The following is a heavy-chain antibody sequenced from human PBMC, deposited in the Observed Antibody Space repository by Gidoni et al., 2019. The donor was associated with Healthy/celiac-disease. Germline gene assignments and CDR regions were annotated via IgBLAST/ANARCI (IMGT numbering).Heavy chain of an antibody. D-gene: IGHD1-1*01. CDR3: ARGYRNDGGGFDP. CDR1: GGSISSSNW. CDR2: IFHSGST. J-gene: IGHJ5*02. V-gene: IGHV4-4*02. Sequence: QVQLQESNPGLMKPSGTLSLTCAVSGGSISSSNWWSWVGQPPGKGLEWIGEIFHSGSTNYNPSLKSGVTTSVDKSKNQFTLKVSAVTAAYTAVYYRARGYRNDGGGFDPWGQGTLVTVSS.